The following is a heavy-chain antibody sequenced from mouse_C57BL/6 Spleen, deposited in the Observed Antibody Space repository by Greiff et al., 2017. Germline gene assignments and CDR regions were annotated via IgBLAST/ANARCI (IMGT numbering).Heavy chain of an antibody. Sequence: EVQLQQSGAELVRPGASVKLSCTASGFNIKDDYMHWVKQRPEQGLEWIGWIDPENGDTEYASKFQGKATITADTASNTAYLQLSSLTSEDTAVDYCTTNYGSSDDYWGQGTTLTVSS. D-gene: IGHD1-1*01. V-gene: IGHV14-4*01. J-gene: IGHJ2*01. CDR1: GFNIKDDY. CDR2: IDPENGDT. CDR3: TTNYGSSDDY.